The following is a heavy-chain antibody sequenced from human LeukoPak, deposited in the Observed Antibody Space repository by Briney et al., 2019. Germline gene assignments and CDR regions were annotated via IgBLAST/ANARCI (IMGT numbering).Heavy chain of an antibody. J-gene: IGHJ4*02. D-gene: IGHD6-19*01. CDR1: GFTFDDYA. Sequence: GGSLRLSCAASGFTFDDYAMHWVRHAPGKGLEWVSLITGDGGSAFYADSVKGRFTISRDNSKNSLYLQMNSLRTEDTALYYCAKEGPIAVAGYFDYWGQGALVTVSS. CDR3: AKEGPIAVAGYFDY. V-gene: IGHV3-43*02. CDR2: ITGDGGSA.